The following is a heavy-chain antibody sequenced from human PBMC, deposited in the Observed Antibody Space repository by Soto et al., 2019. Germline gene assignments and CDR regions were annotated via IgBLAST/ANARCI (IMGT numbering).Heavy chain of an antibody. V-gene: IGHV1-2*04. CDR3: ARDYDSSGSPLYYFDY. CDR2: INPNSGGT. D-gene: IGHD3-22*01. Sequence: ASVKVSCKASGYTLTGYYMHWVRQAPGQGLEWLGWINPNSGGTNYAQKFQGWVTMTRDTSISTAYMELSRLRSDDTAVYYCARDYDSSGSPLYYFDYWGQGTLVNVS. CDR1: GYTLTGYY. J-gene: IGHJ4*02.